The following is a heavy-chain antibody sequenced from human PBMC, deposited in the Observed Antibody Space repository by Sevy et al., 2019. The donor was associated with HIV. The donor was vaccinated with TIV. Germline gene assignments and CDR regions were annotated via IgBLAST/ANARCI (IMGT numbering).Heavy chain of an antibody. V-gene: IGHV4-59*01. CDR1: GGSISAYY. CDR3: ARGPPVSSGDDSVVWFDP. J-gene: IGHJ5*02. D-gene: IGHD5-12*01. CDR2: IYYTGST. Sequence: SETLSLTCTVSGGSISAYYWSWIRQPPGKPLEYIGYIYYTGSTNYNPSLKSRVTISVDTSKNQFSLKLISVTAADAAVSFWARGPPVSSGDDSVVWFDPWGQGTLVTVSS.